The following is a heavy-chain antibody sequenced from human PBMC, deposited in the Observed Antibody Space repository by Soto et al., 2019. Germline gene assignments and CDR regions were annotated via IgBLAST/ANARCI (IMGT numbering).Heavy chain of an antibody. Sequence: NPSETLSLTCAVYGGSFSGYYWSWIRQPPGKGLEWIGEINHSGSTNYNPSLKSRVTISVDTSKNQFSLKLSSVTAADTAVYYCARGRLDTAMVAKKYYFDYWGQGTLVTVSS. D-gene: IGHD5-18*01. V-gene: IGHV4-34*01. CDR2: INHSGST. CDR1: GGSFSGYY. CDR3: ARGRLDTAMVAKKYYFDY. J-gene: IGHJ4*02.